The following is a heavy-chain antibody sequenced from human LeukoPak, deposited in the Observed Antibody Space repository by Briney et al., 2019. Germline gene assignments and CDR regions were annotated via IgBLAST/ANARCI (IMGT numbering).Heavy chain of an antibody. CDR1: GYTFTGYY. Sequence: GASVKVSCKASGYTFTGYYMHWVRQAPGQGLEWMGWINPNSGGTNYAQKFQGWVTMTRDTSISTAYMELSRLRSDDTAVYYCARVGIPGDYVFHYWGQGTLVTVSS. CDR2: INPNSGGT. J-gene: IGHJ4*02. CDR3: ARVGIPGDYVFHY. V-gene: IGHV1-2*04. D-gene: IGHD4-17*01.